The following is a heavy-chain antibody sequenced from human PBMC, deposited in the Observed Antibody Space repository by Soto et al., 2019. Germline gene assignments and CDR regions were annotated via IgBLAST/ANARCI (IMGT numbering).Heavy chain of an antibody. Sequence: QVQLVQSGAEVKKPGSSVKVSCKASGGTFSSYAISWVRQAPGQGLEWMGGIIPIFGTANYAQKIQGRVTITADESTSSAYMGLSSLRSEDTAVYYCARDPAYCGGDGYSEHAFDIWGQGTMVTVSS. CDR2: IIPIFGTA. D-gene: IGHD2-21*02. CDR1: GGTFSSYA. V-gene: IGHV1-69*01. J-gene: IGHJ3*02. CDR3: ARDPAYCGGDGYSEHAFDI.